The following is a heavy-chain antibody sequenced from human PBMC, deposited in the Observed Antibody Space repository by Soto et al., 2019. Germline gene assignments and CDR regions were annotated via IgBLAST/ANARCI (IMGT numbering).Heavy chain of an antibody. CDR2: IRSKAYGGTT. CDR3: TYYCSSTSCYLGFDY. J-gene: IGHJ4*02. V-gene: IGHV3-49*03. D-gene: IGHD2-2*01. Sequence: EVQLVESGGGLVQPGRSLRLSCTASGFTFGDYAMSWFRQAPGKGLEWVGFIRSKAYGGTTEYAASVKGKFTISRYDSKSIAYLQMNSLKTEDTAVYYCTYYCSSTSCYLGFDYWGQGTLVTVSS. CDR1: GFTFGDYA.